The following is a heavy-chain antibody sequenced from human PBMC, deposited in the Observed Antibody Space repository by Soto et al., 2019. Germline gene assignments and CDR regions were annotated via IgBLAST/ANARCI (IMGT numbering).Heavy chain of an antibody. CDR3: ASAPPYYGISGYLEV. CDR2: INPNGGGG. Sequence: QVQLVQSGAEVKKTGASGKVSWEAPGHNFSGHYMYWVGQAPGHGLEWVGWINPNGGGGKYAQKLHGRVTMTRDTSIPTGYMDLRGLTSDDTGVYSCASAPPYYGISGYLEVWGLGTLVTVSS. D-gene: IGHD3-22*01. V-gene: IGHV1-2*02. CDR1: GHNFSGHY. J-gene: IGHJ4*02.